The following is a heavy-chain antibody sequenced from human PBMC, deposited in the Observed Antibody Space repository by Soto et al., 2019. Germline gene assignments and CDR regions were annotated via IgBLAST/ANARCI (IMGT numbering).Heavy chain of an antibody. D-gene: IGHD1-20*01. CDR2: VSGSGGST. V-gene: IGHV3-23*01. J-gene: IGHJ4*02. Sequence: GSVRLSCAASGFTFSSYTMSWVRQAPGKGLEWISAVSGSGGSTYYADSAKGRFTISRDNSKDTLYLQMNNLRAEDTAVYYCAKPPDYNWNDYWGQGTLVTVSS. CDR3: AKPPDYNWNDY. CDR1: GFTFSSYT.